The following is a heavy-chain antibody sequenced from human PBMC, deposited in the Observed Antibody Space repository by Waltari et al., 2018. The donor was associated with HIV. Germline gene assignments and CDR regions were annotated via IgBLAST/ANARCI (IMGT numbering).Heavy chain of an antibody. V-gene: IGHV7-4-1*02. CDR2: INTNTGNP. CDR1: GYTFTGFA. Sequence: QVQLVQSGSELKKPGASVKVSCKASGYTFTGFAMDWVRQAPGQGLEWMGWINTNTGNPTYAQVFTGRFVFSLDTSVSTAYLQISSLKAEDTAVYYCARDGCGGGNCNPDYWGQGTLVTVSS. CDR3: ARDGCGGGNCNPDY. J-gene: IGHJ4*02. D-gene: IGHD2-15*01.